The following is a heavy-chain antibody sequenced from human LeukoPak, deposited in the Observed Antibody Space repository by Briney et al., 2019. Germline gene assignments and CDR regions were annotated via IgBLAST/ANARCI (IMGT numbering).Heavy chain of an antibody. J-gene: IGHJ4*02. CDR1: GGFISSSSYY. Sequence: SETLSLTCTVSGGFISSSSYYWGWIRQPPGKGLEWIGEIYHSGSTNYNPSLKSRVTISVDKSKNQFSLKLSSVTAADTAVYYCARVVRGEYYYDSSGYSSGFDYWGQGTLVTVSS. CDR3: ARVVRGEYYYDSSGYSSGFDY. D-gene: IGHD3-22*01. CDR2: IYHSGST. V-gene: IGHV4-39*07.